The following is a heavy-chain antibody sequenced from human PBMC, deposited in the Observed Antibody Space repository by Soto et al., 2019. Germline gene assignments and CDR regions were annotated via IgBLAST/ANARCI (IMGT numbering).Heavy chain of an antibody. J-gene: IGHJ4*02. CDR2: INHDGSKT. CDR3: VREPWGFSGAWYDY. CDR1: QFSFSSYW. Sequence: GGSLRLSCAASQFSFSSYWMHWVRQVPGKGPAWVSRINHDGSKTEYADSVKGRFTISRDNTNNTLYLQMNSLRVEDTAMYYCVREPWGFSGAWYDYWGQGTLVTVSS. D-gene: IGHD6-13*01. V-gene: IGHV3-74*01.